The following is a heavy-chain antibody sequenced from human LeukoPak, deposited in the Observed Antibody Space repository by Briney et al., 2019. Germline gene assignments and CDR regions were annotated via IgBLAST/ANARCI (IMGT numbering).Heavy chain of an antibody. CDR2: IIPILGIA. CDR1: GGTFSSYA. CDR3: ARDREAPTAMVTGIYYGMDV. Sequence: ASVKVSCKASGGTFSSYAISWVRQAPGQGLEWMGRIIPILGIANYAQKFQGRVTITADKSTSTAYMELSSLRSEDTAVYYCARDREAPTAMVTGIYYGMDVWGQGTTVTVSS. J-gene: IGHJ6*02. V-gene: IGHV1-69*04. D-gene: IGHD5-18*01.